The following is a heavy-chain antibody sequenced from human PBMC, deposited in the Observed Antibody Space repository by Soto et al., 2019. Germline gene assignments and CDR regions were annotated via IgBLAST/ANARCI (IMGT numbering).Heavy chain of an antibody. CDR1: GYSFTSTY. CDR2: INPAGGTT. CDR3: ALKVVTYYDN. J-gene: IGHJ4*02. V-gene: IGHV1-46*01. D-gene: IGHD2-21*02. Sequence: QVQLVQSGAEVKKPGASVRISCRASGYSFTSTYVHWVRQAPGQGPEWMGIINPAGGTTYYAQKFQGTLTITTDTSTATVFLDLNDLTSEDTAVYFCALKVVTYYDNWGQGTLLTVSS.